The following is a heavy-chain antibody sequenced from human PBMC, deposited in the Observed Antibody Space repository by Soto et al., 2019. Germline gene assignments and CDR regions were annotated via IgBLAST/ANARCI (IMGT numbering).Heavy chain of an antibody. CDR1: GGSISSYY. D-gene: IGHD3-16*01. CDR3: ARHQRWGSDAFDI. CDR2: IYYSGST. Sequence: QVQLQESGPGLVKPSETLSLTCTVSGGSISSYYWSWIRQPPGKGLEWIGYIYYSGSTNYNPSLKSRVTNSVDTSKNQFSLKLSSVTAADTAVYYCARHQRWGSDAFDIWGQGTMVTVSS. J-gene: IGHJ3*02. V-gene: IGHV4-59*08.